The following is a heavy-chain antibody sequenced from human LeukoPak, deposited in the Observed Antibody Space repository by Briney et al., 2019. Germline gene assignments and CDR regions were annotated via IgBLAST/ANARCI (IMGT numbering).Heavy chain of an antibody. V-gene: IGHV3-23*01. D-gene: IGHD6-13*01. CDR2: INSGGTT. J-gene: IGHJ4*02. CDR3: AKRGSRSSTWYYFDF. Sequence: GGSLRLSCAASGFTFSSYAITWVRQAPGKGLEWVSSINSGGTTYFADSVKGRFTISRDNPKNTAYLQMNSLRVEDTAAYYCAKRGSRSSTWYYFDFWGQGTLVTVS. CDR1: GFTFSSYA.